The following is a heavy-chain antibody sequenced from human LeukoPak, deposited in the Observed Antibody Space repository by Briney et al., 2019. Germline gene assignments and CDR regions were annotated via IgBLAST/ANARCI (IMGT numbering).Heavy chain of an antibody. V-gene: IGHV4-61*02. CDR2: IYTSGST. CDR1: GGSISSSIYY. D-gene: IGHD3-10*01. J-gene: IGHJ4*02. CDR3: ASEKLWFGEPV. Sequence: SQTLSLTCTVSGGSISSSIYYWSWIRQPAGKGLEWIGRIYTSGSTNYNPSLKSRVTISVDTSKNQFSLKLSSVTAADTAVYYCASEKLWFGEPVWGQGTLVTVSS.